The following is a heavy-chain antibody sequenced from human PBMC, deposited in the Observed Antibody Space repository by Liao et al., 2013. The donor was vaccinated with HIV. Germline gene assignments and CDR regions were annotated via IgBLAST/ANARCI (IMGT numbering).Heavy chain of an antibody. CDR2: IYTGMSTTGTT. D-gene: IGHD6-13*01. Sequence: QVRLQESGPGLVKPSQTLSLTCTVSGDLIRRDNYYWTWIRQPAGTGLEWIGHIYTGMSTTGTTNYNPSLKSRVTISVDTSKNQFSLKLSSVTAADTAVYYCARGVTAAGTVPIDYWAREPWSPSPQ. V-gene: IGHV4-61*02. CDR1: GDLIRRDNYY. J-gene: IGHJ4*02. CDR3: ARGVTAAGTVPIDY.